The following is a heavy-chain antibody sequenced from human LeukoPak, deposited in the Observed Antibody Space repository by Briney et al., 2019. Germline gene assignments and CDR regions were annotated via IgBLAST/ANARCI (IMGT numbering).Heavy chain of an antibody. CDR1: GYTFTNYG. CDR2: IIPLLAIA. J-gene: IGHJ3*02. Sequence: SVKVSCKASGYTFTNYGISWVRQAPGQGLEWLGGIIPLLAIANYAQKFQGRVTITTDESTSTAYMELSSLRSEDTAVYYCARVVVVAGVLDAFDIWGQGTKVTVSS. D-gene: IGHD2-15*01. CDR3: ARVVVVAGVLDAFDI. V-gene: IGHV1-69*05.